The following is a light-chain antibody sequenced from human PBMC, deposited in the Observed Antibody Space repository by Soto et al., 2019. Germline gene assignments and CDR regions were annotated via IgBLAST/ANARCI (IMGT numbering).Light chain of an antibody. CDR1: QDISSY. CDR3: QQLKSYPLS. Sequence: DLQLTQSPSFLSASVGDRVTITCRTSQDISSYLAWYQQKPGKAPQLLISAASTLQSGVPSRFSGSGSGTEFTLTISSLQPEDFATYFCQQLKSYPLSCGGGTKVEI. J-gene: IGKJ4*01. V-gene: IGKV1-9*01. CDR2: AAS.